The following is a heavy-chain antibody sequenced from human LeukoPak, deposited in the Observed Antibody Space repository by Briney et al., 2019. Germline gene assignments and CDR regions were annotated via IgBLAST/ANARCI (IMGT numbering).Heavy chain of an antibody. CDR2: MWFDGSKQ. V-gene: IGHV3-33*01. J-gene: IGHJ6*04. CDR3: ARDYGNGMDA. D-gene: IGHD3-10*01. CDR1: GFTVGTYG. Sequence: GGSLRLSCAASGFTVGTYGMHWVRQAPGKGLQWVAVMWFDGSKQYYADAVKGRFTISRDTSKNTLDLQMNSLRVEDTAVYYCARDYGNGMDAWAKGPRSPSRQ.